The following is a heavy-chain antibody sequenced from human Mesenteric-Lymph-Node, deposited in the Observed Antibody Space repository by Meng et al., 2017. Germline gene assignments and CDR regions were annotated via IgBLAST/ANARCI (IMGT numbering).Heavy chain of an antibody. CDR1: GGSFSGYY. CDR2: INHSGST. V-gene: IGHV4-34*01. D-gene: IGHD5-12*01. Sequence: QVQLQPWGAGLLKPSESLSLTCPVYGGSFSGYYWSWIRQPPGKGLEWIGEINHSGSTNYNPSLKSRVTISVDTSKNQFSLKLSSVTAADTAVYYCARGSRLRKLDYWGQGTLVTVSS. CDR3: ARGSRLRKLDY. J-gene: IGHJ4*02.